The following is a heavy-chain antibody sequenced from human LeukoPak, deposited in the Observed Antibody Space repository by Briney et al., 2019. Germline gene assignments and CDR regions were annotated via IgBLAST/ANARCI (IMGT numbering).Heavy chain of an antibody. CDR2: ISGSGGST. D-gene: IGHD4-17*01. CDR1: GFTFSSYA. CDR3: TTSTTVTTGDY. J-gene: IGHJ4*02. V-gene: IGHV3-23*01. Sequence: GGSLRLSCAASGFTFSSYAMSWVRQAPGKGLEWVSAISGSGGSTYYADSVKGRFTISRDNSKNTLYLQMNSLRAEDTAVYYCTTSTTVTTGDYWGQGTLVTVSS.